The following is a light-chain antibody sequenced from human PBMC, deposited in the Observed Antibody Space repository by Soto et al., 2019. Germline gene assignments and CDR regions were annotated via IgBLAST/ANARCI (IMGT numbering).Light chain of an antibody. CDR1: ETVATN. J-gene: IGKJ5*01. V-gene: IGKV3-11*01. Sequence: VMTQSPATLSVSPGDSATLSCRASETVATNLAWYQQKPGQAPRLLISGASTRAAGIPARFSGSGSGTEFTLTIRSLEPEDFAVYYCKQRSNWLTCGQGTRLEIK. CDR3: KQRSNWLT. CDR2: GAS.